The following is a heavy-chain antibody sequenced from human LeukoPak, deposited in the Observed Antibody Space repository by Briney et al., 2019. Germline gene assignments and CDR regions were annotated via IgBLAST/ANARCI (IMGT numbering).Heavy chain of an antibody. CDR2: INHSGST. D-gene: IGHD2-15*01. J-gene: IGHJ5*02. V-gene: IGHV4-34*01. CDR3: ARRYCSAGSCPVEGYNWFDP. CDR1: GGSFSAYY. Sequence: PSETLSLTCAVYGGSFSAYYWSWIRQPPGKRLEWIGEINHSGSTNYNPSLKSRVTISVDTSKSQFSLKLSSVTAAVTAVYYCARRYCSAGSCPVEGYNWFDPWGEGTLVTVSS.